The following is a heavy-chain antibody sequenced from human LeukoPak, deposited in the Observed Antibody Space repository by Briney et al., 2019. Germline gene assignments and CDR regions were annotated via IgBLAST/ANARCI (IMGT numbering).Heavy chain of an antibody. CDR2: INHSGST. D-gene: IGHD1-26*01. V-gene: IGHV4-34*01. CDR1: GGSFSGYY. J-gene: IGHJ4*02. Sequence: SETLSLTCAVSGGSFSGYYWSWIRQRPGKGLEWIGEINHSGSTNYNPSLKSRVTISVDTSKNQFSLKLSSVTAADTAVYYCARGRKGELPHYFDYWGQGTLVTVSS. CDR3: ARGRKGELPHYFDY.